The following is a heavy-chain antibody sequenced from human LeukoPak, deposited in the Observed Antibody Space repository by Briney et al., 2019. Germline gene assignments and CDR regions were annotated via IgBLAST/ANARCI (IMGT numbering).Heavy chain of an antibody. CDR1: GGTFSSYA. J-gene: IGHJ4*02. D-gene: IGHD3-16*01. V-gene: IGHV1-18*01. CDR3: ARDVGGGGSYFDY. CDR2: ISTYSGNT. Sequence: GASVKVSCKASGGTFSSYAISWVRQAPGQGLEWMGWISTYSGNTNYAQKLQGRVTMTTDTSTSTAYMELRSLRSDDTAVYYCARDVGGGGSYFDYWGQGTLVTVSS.